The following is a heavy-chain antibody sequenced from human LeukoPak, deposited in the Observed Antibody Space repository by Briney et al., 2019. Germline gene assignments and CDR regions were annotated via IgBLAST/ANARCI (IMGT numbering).Heavy chain of an antibody. Sequence: ASVKVSCKASGGTFSTYAISWVRQAPGQGLEWMGGIIPIFGTANYAQKFQGRVTITADKSTSTAYMELSSLRSEDTAVYYCAVLLRTLQLLDFWGQGTLVTVAS. CDR2: IIPIFGTA. CDR3: AVLLRTLQLLDF. V-gene: IGHV1-69*06. J-gene: IGHJ4*02. CDR1: GGTFSTYA. D-gene: IGHD3-10*01.